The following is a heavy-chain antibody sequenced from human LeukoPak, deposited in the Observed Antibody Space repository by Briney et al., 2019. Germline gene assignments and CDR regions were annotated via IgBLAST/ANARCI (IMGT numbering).Heavy chain of an antibody. Sequence: SESLSLTCTVSGGSISSGKYYWNWIRQHPGKGLEWIGNIHYTGSTYYNPSLKSRVTISVDTSQNQFSLKLSSVTAADTAVYYCARNFEIWGQGTMVTVSS. J-gene: IGHJ3*02. CDR2: IHYTGST. CDR1: GGSISSGKYY. V-gene: IGHV4-31*03. CDR3: ARNFEI.